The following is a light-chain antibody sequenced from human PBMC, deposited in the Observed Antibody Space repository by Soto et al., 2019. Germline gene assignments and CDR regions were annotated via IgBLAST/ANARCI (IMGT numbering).Light chain of an antibody. J-gene: IGLJ1*01. Sequence: QSVLTQPRSVSGSHVQSVTISCTGTSSDVGNYNYVSWFQQHPGKAPKLMIYDVSKRPSGVPDRFSGSKSGNTASLTISGLQAEDEADYYCCSYAGSYSFDVFGTGTKSPS. CDR3: CSYAGSYSFDV. CDR2: DVS. V-gene: IGLV2-11*01. CDR1: SSDVGNYNY.